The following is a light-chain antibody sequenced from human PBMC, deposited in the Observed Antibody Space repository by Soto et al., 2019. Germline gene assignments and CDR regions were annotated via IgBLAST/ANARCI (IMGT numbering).Light chain of an antibody. V-gene: IGKV1-5*03. J-gene: IGKJ1*01. CDR2: KAS. CDR1: QSISSW. CDR3: QQFNNYPWT. Sequence: EIQINQSPSTLSASVGDRVTITCRASQSISSWLAWYQQKPGKAPKLLIYKASSLESGVPSRFSGSGSGTEFTLTISSLQPDDFATYYCQQFNNYPWTFGQGTKVDIK.